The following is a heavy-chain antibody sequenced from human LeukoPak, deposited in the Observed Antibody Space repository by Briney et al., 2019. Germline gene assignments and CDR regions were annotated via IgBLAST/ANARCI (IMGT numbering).Heavy chain of an antibody. CDR1: GGSISSYY. CDR3: ARASPRHGGFEI. D-gene: IGHD2-15*01. J-gene: IGHJ3*02. V-gene: IGHV4-4*07. Sequence: MTSETLSLTCIVSGGSISSYYWSWIRQPAGKGLEWIGHIYTTGSTNYNPSLKSRVTMSVDTSRNQFSLKLSSVTAADTAVYYCARASPRHGGFEIWGQGTIVTVSS. CDR2: IYTTGST.